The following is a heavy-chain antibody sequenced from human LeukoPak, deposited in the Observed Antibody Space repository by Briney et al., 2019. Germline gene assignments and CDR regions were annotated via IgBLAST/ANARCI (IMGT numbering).Heavy chain of an antibody. CDR2: ISGSGGST. D-gene: IGHD1-14*01. V-gene: IGHV3-23*01. CDR1: GFTFSSSG. Sequence: GGSLRLSCTASGFTFSSSGMSWVRQAPGKGLESLSSISGSGGSTYYADSSVKGRFTISRDNAKNSLYLQMNSLRAEDTAVYYCARGKPGDYWGQGTLVTVFS. CDR3: ARGKPGDY. J-gene: IGHJ4*02.